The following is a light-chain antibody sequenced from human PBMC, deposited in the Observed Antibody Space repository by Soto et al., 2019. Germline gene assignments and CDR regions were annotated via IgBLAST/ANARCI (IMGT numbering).Light chain of an antibody. J-gene: IGKJ1*01. CDR3: LQHYDSPQT. CDR2: AAS. CDR1: QGISSY. Sequence: IRLTQAASALSTYTGDRVTITCRASQGISSYLAWYQQKPGKAPKLLIYAASTLQSGVPSRFSGSGSGTDFTLTISCLQSEDFATYYCLQHYDSPQTFGQGTKV. V-gene: IGKV1-8*01.